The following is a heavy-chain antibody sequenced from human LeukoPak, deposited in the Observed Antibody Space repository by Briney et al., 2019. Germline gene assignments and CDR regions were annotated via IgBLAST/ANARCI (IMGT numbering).Heavy chain of an antibody. V-gene: IGHV1-2*02. CDR1: GYTFTGYY. D-gene: IGHD3-22*01. J-gene: IGHJ5*02. CDR3: ARDFSMIVVVIPHNWFDP. Sequence: ASVKVSCKASGYTFTGYYMHWVRQAPGQGLEWMGWINPNSGGTNYAQKFQGRVTMTRDTSISTAYMELSRLRSDDTAVYYCARDFSMIVVVIPHNWFDPWGQGTLVTVSS. CDR2: INPNSGGT.